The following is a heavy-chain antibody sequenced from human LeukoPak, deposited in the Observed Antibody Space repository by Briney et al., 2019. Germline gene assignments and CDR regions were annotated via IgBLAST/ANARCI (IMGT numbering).Heavy chain of an antibody. Sequence: GGSLRLSCAASGFKFTSYAMSWVRQAPGKGLEWVGFIRSKVYGGTPEYAASVKGRFTISRDDSKGIAYLQMNSLKTEDTAVYYCTRDQTPYYWGQGTLVTVSS. CDR3: TRDQTPYY. V-gene: IGHV3-49*04. J-gene: IGHJ4*02. CDR2: IRSKVYGGTP. CDR1: GFKFTSYA.